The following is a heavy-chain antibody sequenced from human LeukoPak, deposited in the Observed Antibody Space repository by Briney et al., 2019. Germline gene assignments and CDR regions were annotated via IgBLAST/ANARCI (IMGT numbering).Heavy chain of an antibody. CDR1: GYTFTNYG. V-gene: IGHV1-3*01. D-gene: IGHD2-21*01. CDR3: ARGIWSARTVDYYLDY. J-gene: IGHJ4*02. CDR2: INAGNGHT. Sequence: ASVKVSCKASGYTFTNYGINWVRQAPGQGLEWMGWINAGNGHTKYSQNFQGRVTITRDSSASTAYMELSSLTSEDTAVYYCARGIWSARTVDYYLDYWGQGTLVTVSS.